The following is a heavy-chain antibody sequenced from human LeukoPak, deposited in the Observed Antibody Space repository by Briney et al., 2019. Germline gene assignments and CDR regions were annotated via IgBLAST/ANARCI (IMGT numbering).Heavy chain of an antibody. CDR1: GLTFSSYG. J-gene: IGHJ4*02. D-gene: IGHD2-2*01. Sequence: GGSLRLSCAASGLTFSSYGVHWVRQAPGKGLEWVAVIWYDGSNKYYADSVKGRFTISRDNSKNTLYLQMNSLRAEDTAVYYCAKGFSSLATFFDYWGQGTLVTVSS. CDR3: AKGFSSLATFFDY. V-gene: IGHV3-33*06. CDR2: IWYDGSNK.